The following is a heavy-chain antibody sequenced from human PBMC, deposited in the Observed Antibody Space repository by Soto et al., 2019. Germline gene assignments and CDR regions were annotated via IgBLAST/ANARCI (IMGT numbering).Heavy chain of an antibody. J-gene: IGHJ4*02. CDR2: IFANDNT. V-gene: IGHV3-53*04. CDR1: EFPVSTTY. D-gene: IGHD5-12*01. CDR3: VRDLGDGYKAA. Sequence: EVQLVESGGGLVQPGGSLRLSCSASEFPVSTTYMSWVRQAPGKGLECVSIIFANDNTYYGDSVKGRFTISRGNSRSTLYLQMNSLGPEDTAVYYCVRDLGDGYKAAWGQGTLVTVSS.